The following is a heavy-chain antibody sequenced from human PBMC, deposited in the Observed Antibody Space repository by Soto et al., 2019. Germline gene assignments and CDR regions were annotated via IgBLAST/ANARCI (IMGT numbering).Heavy chain of an antibody. CDR1: GYTFTDYA. V-gene: IGHV1-3*01. J-gene: IGHJ4*02. CDR3: AKGSRMWTPDY. D-gene: IGHD2-21*01. CDR2: IAPGNGNT. Sequence: QVQLVQSGAEVKKPGASVKVFCKASGYTFTDYAIHWVRQAPGQRLEWMGWIAPGNGNTKYSQNCQGRVTITRDTSATTAYMELSSLRSEDTAVYYCAKGSRMWTPDYWGQGTLVTVSS.